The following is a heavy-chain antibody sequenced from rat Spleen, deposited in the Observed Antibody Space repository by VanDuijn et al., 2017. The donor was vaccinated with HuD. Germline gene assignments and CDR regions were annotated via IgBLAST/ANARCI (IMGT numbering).Heavy chain of an antibody. CDR2: IWGNGDS. CDR3: ARAEIAFISTDGI. D-gene: IGHD1-11*01. V-gene: IGHV2-13*01. Sequence: QVQLKESGPGLVQPSQTLSLTCTVSGFSLSNYGVIWVRQPPGKGLDWMGLIWGNGDSNYNSALKSRLSISRETSKNPVYLKMSSLQSGDTATYYCARAEIAFISTDGIWGQGVMVSGSS. J-gene: IGHJ2*01. CDR1: GFSLSNYG.